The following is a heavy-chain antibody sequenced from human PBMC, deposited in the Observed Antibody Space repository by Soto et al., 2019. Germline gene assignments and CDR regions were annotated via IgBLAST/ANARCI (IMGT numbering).Heavy chain of an antibody. CDR3: VRVVATPGYPDY. V-gene: IGHV1-24*01. D-gene: IGHD5-12*01. J-gene: IGHJ4*02. CDR1: GDTLSELS. CDR2: FDPEDGET. Sequence: ASVKVSCKVSGDTLSELSMYWVRQAPGKGLEWMGGFDPEDGETVYAQKFQGRVSMTDDTSTDTAYMELSSLRSDDTAVYYCVRVVATPGYPDYWGQSTLVNVSS.